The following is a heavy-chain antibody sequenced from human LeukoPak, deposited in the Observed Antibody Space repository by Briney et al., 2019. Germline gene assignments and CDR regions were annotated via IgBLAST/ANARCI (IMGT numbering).Heavy chain of an antibody. D-gene: IGHD4/OR15-4a*01. CDR2: IWHDGSKK. CDR3: AKDGVGPNDYHAFDN. V-gene: IGHV3-30*02. J-gene: IGHJ3*02. CDR1: GFTFSSYG. Sequence: GGSLRLSCAASGFTFSSYGMHWLRQAPGKGLEWVTFIWHDGSKKYYADSMKGRFTISRDNSKYTLYLQMNGLRAEDTAVYYCAKDGVGPNDYHAFDNWGQGTMVTVSS.